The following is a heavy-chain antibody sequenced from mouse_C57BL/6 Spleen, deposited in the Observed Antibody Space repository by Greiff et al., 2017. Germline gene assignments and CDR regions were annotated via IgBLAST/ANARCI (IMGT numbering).Heavy chain of an antibody. D-gene: IGHD2-3*01. V-gene: IGHV1-82*01. CDR1: GYAFSSSW. Sequence: QVQLKESGPELVKPGASVKISCKASGYAFSSSWMNWVKQRPGKGLEWIGRIYPGDGDTNYNGKFKGKATLTADKSCSTAYMQLSSLTSEDSAVYFCARGAYDGDYWGQGTTLTVSS. J-gene: IGHJ2*01. CDR3: ARGAYDGDY. CDR2: IYPGDGDT.